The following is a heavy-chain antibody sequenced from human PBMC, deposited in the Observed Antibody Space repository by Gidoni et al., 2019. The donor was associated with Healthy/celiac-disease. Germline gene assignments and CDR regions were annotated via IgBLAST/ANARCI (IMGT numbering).Heavy chain of an antibody. Sequence: QVQLQESGPGLVKPSETLSLTCTVSGGSISSYYWSWIRQPAGKGLEWIGRIYTSGSTNYNPSLKSRVTMSVDTSKNQFSLKLSSVTAADTAVYYCARDLYCSGGSCYMPFDYWGQGTLVTVSS. CDR2: IYTSGST. D-gene: IGHD2-15*01. CDR3: ARDLYCSGGSCYMPFDY. J-gene: IGHJ4*02. CDR1: GGSISSYY. V-gene: IGHV4-4*07.